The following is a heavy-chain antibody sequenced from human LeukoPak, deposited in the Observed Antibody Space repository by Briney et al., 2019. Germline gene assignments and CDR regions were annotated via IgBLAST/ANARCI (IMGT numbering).Heavy chain of an antibody. Sequence: GGSLRLSCAASGVTFSSYEMNWVRQAPGKGLEWVSYISSGGNTVHYADSVKGRFTISRDNAKNSLYLQMNSLRAEDTAVYYCARVPGSSGWNYYFDYWGQGTLVTVSS. CDR3: ARVPGSSGWNYYFDY. V-gene: IGHV3-48*03. J-gene: IGHJ4*02. D-gene: IGHD6-19*01. CDR1: GVTFSSYE. CDR2: ISSGGNTV.